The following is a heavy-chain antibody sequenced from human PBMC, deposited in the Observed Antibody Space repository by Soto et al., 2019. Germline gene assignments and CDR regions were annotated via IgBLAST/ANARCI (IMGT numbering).Heavy chain of an antibody. CDR3: ASASVDTAMGYAFDI. V-gene: IGHV5-51*01. J-gene: IGHJ3*02. Sequence: GESLKISCKGSGYSFTSYWIGWVRQMPGKGLEWMGIIYPGDSDTRYSPSFQGQVTISADKSISTAYLQWSSLKASDTAMYYCASASVDTAMGYAFDIWGQGTMVTVSS. D-gene: IGHD5-18*01. CDR2: IYPGDSDT. CDR1: GYSFTSYW.